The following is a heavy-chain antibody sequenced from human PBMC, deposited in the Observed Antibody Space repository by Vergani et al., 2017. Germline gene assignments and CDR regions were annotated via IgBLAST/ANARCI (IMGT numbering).Heavy chain of an antibody. CDR1: GYTFTSYD. CDR2: MNPNSGNT. Sequence: QVQLVQSGAEVKKPGASVKVSCKASGYTFTSYDINWVRQATGQGLEWMGWMNPNSGNTGYAQKFQGRVTISRNTSISTAYMELSSLRSEDTAEYYGARGCGIVEATCYYYGKDVWGQGTTVTVSS. D-gene: IGHD1-26*01. J-gene: IGHJ6*02. V-gene: IGHV1-8*03. CDR3: ARGCGIVEATCYYYGKDV.